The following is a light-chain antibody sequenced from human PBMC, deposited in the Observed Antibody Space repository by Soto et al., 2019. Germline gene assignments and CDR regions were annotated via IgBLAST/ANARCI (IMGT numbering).Light chain of an antibody. CDR1: QSISSW. CDR2: DAS. Sequence: DIQMTQSPSTLSASVGDRVTITCRASQSISSWLAWYQQKPGKAPKLLIYDASSLESGVPSRLSGSGSGTEFTLTIRSLQPDDFATYYCQQYNSYSGYTFGQGTKLEIK. CDR3: QQYNSYSGYT. V-gene: IGKV1-5*01. J-gene: IGKJ2*01.